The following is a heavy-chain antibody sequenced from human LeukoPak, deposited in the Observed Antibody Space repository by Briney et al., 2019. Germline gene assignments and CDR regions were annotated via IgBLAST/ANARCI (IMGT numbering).Heavy chain of an antibody. CDR3: RKILEWLGTYDY. Sequence: GGSLRLSCTASGFTFGDYAMSWFRQAPGKGLEWVGFIRSKAYGGTTEYAASVKGRFIISRDDSKSIAYLQMNSLKTEDTAEYYCRKILEWLGTYDYCGQGTLVTVSS. J-gene: IGHJ4*02. CDR2: IRSKAYGGTT. CDR1: GFTFGDYA. D-gene: IGHD3-3*01. V-gene: IGHV3-49*03.